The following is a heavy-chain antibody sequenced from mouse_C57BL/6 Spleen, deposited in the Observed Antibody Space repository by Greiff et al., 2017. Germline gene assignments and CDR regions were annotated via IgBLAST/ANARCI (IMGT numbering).Heavy chain of an antibody. CDR1: GFSLTSYG. J-gene: IGHJ4*01. CDR2: IWGDGST. D-gene: IGHD1-1*01. Sequence: VKLMESGPGLVAPSQSLSITCTVSGFSLTSYGVSWVRQPPGKGLEWLGVIWGDGSTNYHSALISRLSISKDNSKSQVFLKLNSLQTDDTATYYCAETTVVARNYAMDYWGQGTSVTVSS. V-gene: IGHV2-3*01. CDR3: AETTVVARNYAMDY.